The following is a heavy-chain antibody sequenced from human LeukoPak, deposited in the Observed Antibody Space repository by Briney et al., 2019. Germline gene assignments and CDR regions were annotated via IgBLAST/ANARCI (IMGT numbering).Heavy chain of an antibody. CDR3: VRSRSGTYGWFDP. J-gene: IGHJ5*02. D-gene: IGHD4-17*01. CDR1: GGSITNYC. CDR2: IYYGGTT. Sequence: SETLSLTCTVSGGSITNYCWSWIRQPPGKGLEWIGYIYYGGTTNYNPSLKSRVTISVDTSENQFSLKVNSVTAADTAVYYCVRSRSGTYGWFDPWGQGTLVTVSS. V-gene: IGHV4-59*01.